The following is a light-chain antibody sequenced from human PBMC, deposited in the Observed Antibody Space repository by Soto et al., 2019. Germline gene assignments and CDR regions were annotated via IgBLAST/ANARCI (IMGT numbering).Light chain of an antibody. Sequence: QSVLTQPPSVSGAPGQRVTISCTGSSSNIGAGYDVHWYQQLPGTAPKLLIYSYNQRPSGVPDRFSGSKSDTSASLAISGLQSEDEAEYYCAAWDDILNGVLFGGGTKVTVL. CDR1: SSNIGAGYD. CDR2: SYN. V-gene: IGLV1-40*01. J-gene: IGLJ2*01. CDR3: AAWDDILNGVL.